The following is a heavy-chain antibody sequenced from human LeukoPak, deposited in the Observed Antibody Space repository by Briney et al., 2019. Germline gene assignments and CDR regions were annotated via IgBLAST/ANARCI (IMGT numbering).Heavy chain of an antibody. V-gene: IGHV4-4*02. Sequence: PSETLSLTCGVSGGSISNTNWWTWARQPPGKGLEWIGEVNLQGSTNYNPSLKSRVAISVDKSENHISLKLTSVTAADTAVYYCAREGGPYRPLDYSGQGTLVTVAP. J-gene: IGHJ4*02. CDR2: VNLQGST. CDR1: GGSISNTNW. CDR3: AREGGPYRPLDY.